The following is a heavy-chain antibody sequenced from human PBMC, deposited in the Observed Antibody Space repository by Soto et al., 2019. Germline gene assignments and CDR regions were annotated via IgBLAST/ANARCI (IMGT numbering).Heavy chain of an antibody. CDR3: ARAVTWGLDV. CDR1: GFTFSIYA. Sequence: EVQLLESGGGLVQPGGSLRLSCAASGFTFSIYAMNWVRQAPGKGLEWVSVISGSGGSTYYADSVKGRFTISRDNSKNTLYLQMNSLRAEDTAVYYCARAVTWGLDVWGQGTTVSISS. D-gene: IGHD3-10*01. CDR2: ISGSGGST. J-gene: IGHJ6*02. V-gene: IGHV3-23*01.